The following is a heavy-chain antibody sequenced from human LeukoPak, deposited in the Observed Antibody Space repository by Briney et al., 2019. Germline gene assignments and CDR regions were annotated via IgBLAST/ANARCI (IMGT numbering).Heavy chain of an antibody. CDR1: GFTFSSYW. J-gene: IGHJ4*02. Sequence: GGSLRLSCAASGFTFSSYWMNWARQAPGKGLEWVAVISYDGSNKYYADSVKGRFTISRDNSKNTLYLQMNSLRAEDTAVYYCARDSSGWYGGFDYWGQGTLVTVSS. CDR2: ISYDGSNK. V-gene: IGHV3-30*03. CDR3: ARDSSGWYGGFDY. D-gene: IGHD6-19*01.